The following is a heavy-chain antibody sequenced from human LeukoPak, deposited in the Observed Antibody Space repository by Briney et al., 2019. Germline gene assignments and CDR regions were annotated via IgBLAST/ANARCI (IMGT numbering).Heavy chain of an antibody. J-gene: IGHJ4*02. D-gene: IGHD3-22*01. V-gene: IGHV3-66*01. CDR3: ARDLVYYDSSGYVDY. Sequence: GGSLRLSCAASGFTVSSNYMSWVRQAPGKGLEWVSVIYSGGSTYYADSVKGRFTISRDKSKNTLYLQMNSLRAEDTAVYYCARDLVYYDSSGYVDYWGQGTLVTVSS. CDR2: IYSGGST. CDR1: GFTVSSNY.